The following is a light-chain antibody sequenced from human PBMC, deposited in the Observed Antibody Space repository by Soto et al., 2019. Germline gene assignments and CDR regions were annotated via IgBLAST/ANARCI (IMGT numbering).Light chain of an antibody. Sequence: EIVMTQSPDTLSVSPGERATLSCRASKSVSSHLAWYQQKPGQAPRLLIYAASTRATGIPARFSGSGSGADFTLTISRLQSEDFAVYYCQQYNNRPRTFGQGTKLEIK. V-gene: IGKV3-15*01. CDR2: AAS. J-gene: IGKJ2*01. CDR1: KSVSSH. CDR3: QQYNNRPRT.